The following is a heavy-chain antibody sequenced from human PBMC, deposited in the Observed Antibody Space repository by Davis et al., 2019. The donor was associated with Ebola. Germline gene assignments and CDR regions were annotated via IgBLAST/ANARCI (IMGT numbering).Heavy chain of an antibody. CDR1: GFTFSSYA. CDR2: ISSSSSYI. V-gene: IGHV3-21*01. Sequence: GESLKISCAASGFTFSSYAMNWVRQAPGKGLEWVSSISSSSSYIYYADSVKGRFTISRDNAENSLYLQMNSLRAEDTAVYYCAREPCDYWGQGTLVTVSS. J-gene: IGHJ4*02. CDR3: AREPCDY.